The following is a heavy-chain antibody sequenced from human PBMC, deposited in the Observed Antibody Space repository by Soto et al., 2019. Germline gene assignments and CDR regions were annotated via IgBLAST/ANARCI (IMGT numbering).Heavy chain of an antibody. CDR2: INPSGGST. Sequence: QVQLVQSGAEVKKPGASVKVSCKASGYTFTSYYMHWVRQAPGQGLEWMGIINPSGGSTSYAQKSXGXVXKTRDTSTSTVYMELSSLRSEDTAVYYCALTAGPHYWGQGTLVTVSS. V-gene: IGHV1-46*03. J-gene: IGHJ4*02. CDR1: GYTFTSYY. CDR3: ALTAGPHY.